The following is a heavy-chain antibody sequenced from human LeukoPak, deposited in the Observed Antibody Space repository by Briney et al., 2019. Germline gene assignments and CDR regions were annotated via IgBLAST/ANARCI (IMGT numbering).Heavy chain of an antibody. Sequence: GGSLRLSCAASGFTFSRYWMSWVRQAPGKGLEWVANIKQDGSEKYYVDSVKGRFTISRDNAKNSLYLQMNSLRAEDTAVYYCARHSGVDVVVPAANDWFDPWGQGTLVTVSS. CDR2: IKQDGSEK. V-gene: IGHV3-7*01. D-gene: IGHD2-2*01. CDR1: GFTFSRYW. J-gene: IGHJ5*02. CDR3: ARHSGVDVVVPAANDWFDP.